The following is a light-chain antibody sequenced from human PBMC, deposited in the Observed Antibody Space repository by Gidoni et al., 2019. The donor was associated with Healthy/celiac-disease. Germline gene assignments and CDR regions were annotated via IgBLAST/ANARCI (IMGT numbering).Light chain of an antibody. Sequence: DIVMTQSPDSLAVSLGERATINCKSSQSVLYSSNNKNYLAWYQQKPGQPPKLLIYWASTRESGVLDRFRGSGSGTDLTLTISSLQAEDVAVYYCQQYYSTPLTFGQGTKVEIK. CDR3: QQYYSTPLT. V-gene: IGKV4-1*01. CDR1: QSVLYSSNNKNY. J-gene: IGKJ1*01. CDR2: WAS.